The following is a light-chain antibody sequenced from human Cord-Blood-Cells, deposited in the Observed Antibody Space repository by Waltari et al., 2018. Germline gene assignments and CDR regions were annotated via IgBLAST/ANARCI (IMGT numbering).Light chain of an antibody. V-gene: IGKV1-39*01. CDR2: DAA. CDR1: QSISSY. Sequence: DIQMTQSPSSLSASVEDRVTITCRASQSISSYLKWYQQKPGKAPKRLIYDAASLQSGVPSRFSGSGSGTDFTLTISSLQPEDFATYYCQQNYSTQCTFGQGTKVEIK. CDR3: QQNYSTQCT. J-gene: IGKJ1*01.